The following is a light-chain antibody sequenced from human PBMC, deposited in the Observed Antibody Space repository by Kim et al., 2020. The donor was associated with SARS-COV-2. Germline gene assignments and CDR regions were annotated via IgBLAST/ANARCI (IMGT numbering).Light chain of an antibody. CDR1: QRVSSN. CDR2: GAS. J-gene: IGKJ1*01. V-gene: IGKV3-15*01. CDR3: QQYHNWLWT. Sequence: VYPGERAILPCRASQRVSSNLAWYQQKPGQAPRLLIYGASTRATGIPARFSGSGSGTEFTLTISSLQSEDFGIYYCQQYHNWLWTFGQGTKVDIK.